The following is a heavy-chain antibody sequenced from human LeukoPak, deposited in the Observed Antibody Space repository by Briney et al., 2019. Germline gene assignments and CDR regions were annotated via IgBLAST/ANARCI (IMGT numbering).Heavy chain of an antibody. D-gene: IGHD4-17*01. J-gene: IGHJ4*02. Sequence: VGSLRLSSAPSGFTFSNYAMTSGPQAPGKGLEWGSAISGIVGTPYYAHPVKGRLPISRDSSKNRLYLHRTRLRAKDTAVYYCARGTAGPVTNYYFDYWGQGTLVTVSS. CDR1: GFTFSNYA. CDR2: ISGIVGTP. V-gene: IGHV3-23*01. CDR3: ARGTAGPVTNYYFDY.